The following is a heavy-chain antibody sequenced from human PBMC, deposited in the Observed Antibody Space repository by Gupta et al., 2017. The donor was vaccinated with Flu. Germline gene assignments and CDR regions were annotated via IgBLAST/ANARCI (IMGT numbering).Heavy chain of an antibody. CDR3: AGATRKDIVLMVYAVPPDY. D-gene: IGHD2-8*01. J-gene: IGHJ4*02. Sequence: QVQLQESGPGLVKPSETLSLTCAVSGYSISSGYYWGWIRQPPGKGLEWIGSIYHSGSTYYNPSLKSRVTISVDTSKNQFSLKLSSVTAADTAVYYCAGATRKDIVLMVYAVPPDYWGQGTLVTVSS. V-gene: IGHV4-38-2*01. CDR1: GYSISSGYY. CDR2: IYHSGST.